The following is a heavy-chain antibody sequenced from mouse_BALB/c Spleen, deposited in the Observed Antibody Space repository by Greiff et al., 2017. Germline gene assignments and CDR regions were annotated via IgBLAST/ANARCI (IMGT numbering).Heavy chain of an antibody. CDR1: GFSSTGYG. Sequence: VQLQQSGPGLVAPSQSLSITCTVSGFSSTGYGVNWVRQPPGKGLEWLGMIWGDGSTDYNSALKSRLSISKDNSKSQVFLKMNSLQTDDTARYYCARDEGSSNAMDYWGQGTSVTVSS. J-gene: IGHJ4*01. CDR2: IWGDGST. D-gene: IGHD1-1*01. CDR3: ARDEGSSNAMDY. V-gene: IGHV2-6-7*01.